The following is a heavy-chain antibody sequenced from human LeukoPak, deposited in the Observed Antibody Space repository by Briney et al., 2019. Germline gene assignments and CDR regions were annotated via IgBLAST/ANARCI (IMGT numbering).Heavy chain of an antibody. CDR3: AREEYFQDSNGYSYYFHS. J-gene: IGHJ4*02. D-gene: IGHD3-22*01. V-gene: IGHV4-4*07. Sequence: SETLSLTCTVSGGSIGWDYWSWIRQSAGKGLEWIGRIYKSGSTNYNPSFRSRVTMSADTSKNQFSLNVTSVTAVDTAVYYCAREEYFQDSNGYSYYFHSWGQGSLVTVSS. CDR2: IYKSGST. CDR1: GGSIGWDY.